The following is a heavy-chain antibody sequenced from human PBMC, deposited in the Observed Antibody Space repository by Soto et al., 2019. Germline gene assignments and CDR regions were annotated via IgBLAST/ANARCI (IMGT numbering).Heavy chain of an antibody. V-gene: IGHV3-30-3*01. D-gene: IGHD4-17*01. CDR2: ISYDGSNK. J-gene: IGHJ2*01. Sequence: QVQLVESGGGVVQPGRSLRLSCAASGFTFSSYAMHWVRQAPGKGLEWVAVISYDGSNKNYADSVKGRFTISRDNSKNTLYLQMNSLRAEDTAVYYCARSPGGYFDLWGRGTLVTVSS. CDR3: ARSPGGYFDL. CDR1: GFTFSSYA.